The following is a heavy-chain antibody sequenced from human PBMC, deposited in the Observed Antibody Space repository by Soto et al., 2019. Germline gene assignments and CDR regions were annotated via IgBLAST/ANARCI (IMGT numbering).Heavy chain of an antibody. V-gene: IGHV4-34*01. CDR2: INHSGST. CDR3: ARGPTVVVAATRTLDY. Sequence: NPSETLSLTCAVYGGSFSGYYWSWIRQPPGKGLEWIGEINHSGSTNYNPSLKSRVTISVDTSKNQFSLKLSSVTAADTAVYYCARGPTVVVAATRTLDYWGQGTLVTVSS. CDR1: GGSFSGYY. J-gene: IGHJ4*02. D-gene: IGHD2-15*01.